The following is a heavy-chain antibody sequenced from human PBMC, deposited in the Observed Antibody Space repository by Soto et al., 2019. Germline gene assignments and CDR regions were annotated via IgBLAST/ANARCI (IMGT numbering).Heavy chain of an antibody. V-gene: IGHV3-64D*06. Sequence: PGGSLRLSCSASGFTFSSYAMHWVRQAPEKGLEYVSSISTNGGSTHYADSVKGRFTISRDNSKNTQYLQMSSLRADDTAVYYCVKGEYYYDSSGYYPFDYWGQGTLVTVSS. CDR3: VKGEYYYDSSGYYPFDY. CDR1: GFTFSSYA. J-gene: IGHJ4*02. D-gene: IGHD3-22*01. CDR2: ISTNGGST.